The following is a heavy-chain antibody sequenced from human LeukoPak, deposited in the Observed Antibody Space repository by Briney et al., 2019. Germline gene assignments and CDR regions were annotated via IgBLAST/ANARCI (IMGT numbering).Heavy chain of an antibody. CDR1: GGSISSSSYY. CDR2: IYYSGST. V-gene: IGHV4-39*07. CDR3: ARGRSSAYFDY. D-gene: IGHD6-6*01. J-gene: IGHJ4*02. Sequence: SETLSLTCTVSGGSISSSSYYWGWIRQPPGKGLEWIGSIYYSGSTYYNPSLKSRVTISVDTSKNQFSLKLSSVTAADTAVYYCARGRSSAYFDYWGQGTLVTVSS.